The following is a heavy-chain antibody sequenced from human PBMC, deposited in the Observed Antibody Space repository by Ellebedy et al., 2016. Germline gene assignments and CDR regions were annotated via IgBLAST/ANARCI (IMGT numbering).Heavy chain of an antibody. CDR2: IYYSGST. J-gene: IGHJ4*02. CDR1: GGSISNYY. V-gene: IGHV4-59*01. CDR3: ASMTTVTTESTFDY. Sequence: SETLSLTXTVSGGSISNYYWSWIRQPPGKGLEWIGYIYYSGSTKYNPSLKSRVTISVDTSKNQFSLKLSSVTAADTAVYYCASMTTVTTESTFDYWGQGTLVTVSS. D-gene: IGHD4-17*01.